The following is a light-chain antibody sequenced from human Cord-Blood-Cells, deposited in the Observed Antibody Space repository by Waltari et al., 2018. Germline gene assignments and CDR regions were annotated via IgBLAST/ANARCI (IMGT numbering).Light chain of an antibody. J-gene: IGKJ5*01. CDR1: QSVSRSY. Sequence: EIVLTQSPATLSLSPGERATLSCGASQSVSRSYLAWYQQKPGLAPRLLIYGASSRATGIPDRFSGSGSGTDFTLTISRLEPEDFAVYYCQQYGSSPVTFGQGTRLEIK. CDR3: QQYGSSPVT. V-gene: IGKV3D-20*01. CDR2: GAS.